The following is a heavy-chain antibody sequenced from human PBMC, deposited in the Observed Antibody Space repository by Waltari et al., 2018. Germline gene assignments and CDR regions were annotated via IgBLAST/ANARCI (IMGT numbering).Heavy chain of an antibody. D-gene: IGHD5-12*01. Sequence: QMQLQESGPGLVKPSEALSLTCTVSGDSISSSTSYWGWIRQPPGKGLQWIGSIYYSGSPYYNPSLKSRVTISVDTPKSQISLQLSSVTAADTAVYYCASASSAYDPFDYWGQGTLVTVSS. CDR3: ASASSAYDPFDY. CDR2: IYYSGSP. CDR1: GDSISSSTSY. V-gene: IGHV4-39*01. J-gene: IGHJ4*02.